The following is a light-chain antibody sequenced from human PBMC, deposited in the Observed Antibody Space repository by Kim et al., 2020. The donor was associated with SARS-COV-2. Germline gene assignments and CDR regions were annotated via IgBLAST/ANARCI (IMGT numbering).Light chain of an antibody. Sequence: SPGGRATSSCRGSQSVSSYLAWYQQKPGQAPRLLIYDASNRATGIPARFSGSGSGTDFTLTISSLEPEDFAVYYCQQRSNWPPITFGQGTRLEIK. CDR3: QQRSNWPPIT. V-gene: IGKV3-11*01. J-gene: IGKJ5*01. CDR2: DAS. CDR1: QSVSSY.